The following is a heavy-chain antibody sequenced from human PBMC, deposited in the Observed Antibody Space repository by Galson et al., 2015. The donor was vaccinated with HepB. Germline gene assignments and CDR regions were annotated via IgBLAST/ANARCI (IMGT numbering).Heavy chain of an antibody. CDR2: IVVGSGNT. Sequence: SVKVSCKASGFTFTSSAVQWVRQARGQRLEWIGWIVVGSGNTNYAQKFQERVTITRDMSTSTAYMELSSLRSEDTAVYYCAASSPPYYGYHYYYGMDVWGQGTTVTVSS. V-gene: IGHV1-58*01. CDR1: GFTFTSSA. D-gene: IGHD3-10*01. CDR3: AASSPPYYGYHYYYGMDV. J-gene: IGHJ6*02.